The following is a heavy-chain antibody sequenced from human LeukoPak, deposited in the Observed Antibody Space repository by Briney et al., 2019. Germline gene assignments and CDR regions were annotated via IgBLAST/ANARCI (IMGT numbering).Heavy chain of an antibody. V-gene: IGHV3-30*18. Sequence: GGSLRLSCAASGFTFSSYGMHWVRQAPGKGLEWVAVISYDGSNKYYADSVKGRFTISRDNSKNTLYLQMNSLRAEDTAVYYCAKGWGELRTKPVDYWGQGTLVTVSS. D-gene: IGHD1-26*01. J-gene: IGHJ4*02. CDR1: GFTFSSYG. CDR2: ISYDGSNK. CDR3: AKGWGELRTKPVDY.